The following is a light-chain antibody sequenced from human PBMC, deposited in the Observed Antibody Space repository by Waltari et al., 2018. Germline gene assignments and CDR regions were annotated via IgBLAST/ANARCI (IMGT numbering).Light chain of an antibody. CDR3: QVWHADIDPGV. J-gene: IGLJ1*01. CDR1: HMGSYS. CDR2: YDS. Sequence: SYVLTQPPSVSVAPGETASINRGGDHMGSYSVHWYQQKPGQAPVLVIFYDSDRPSGIPARFSGSNSGNTATLTITSVEAGDEARYYCQVWHADIDPGVFGTGTEVTVL. V-gene: IGLV3-21*04.